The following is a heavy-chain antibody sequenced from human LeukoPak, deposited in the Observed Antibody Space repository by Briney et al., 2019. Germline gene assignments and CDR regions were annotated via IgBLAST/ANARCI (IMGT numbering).Heavy chain of an antibody. V-gene: IGHV3-23*01. CDR3: AKVSWLGTLPSYHFDS. Sequence: GGSLRLSCAASGFTFGSYGMSWVRQAPGKGLEWVSFITPNADRISYADSVEGRFTISRDNSKNTADLQMNSLRAEDTAVYYCAKVSWLGTLPSYHFDSWGQGTQVTVSS. CDR2: ITPNADRI. D-gene: IGHD6-19*01. CDR1: GFTFGSYG. J-gene: IGHJ4*02.